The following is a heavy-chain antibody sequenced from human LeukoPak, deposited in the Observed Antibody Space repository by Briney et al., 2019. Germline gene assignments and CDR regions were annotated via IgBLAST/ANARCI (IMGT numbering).Heavy chain of an antibody. Sequence: PGGPLRLSCAASGFTFSSYSMNWVRQAPGKGLEWVSYISSSSSTIYYADSVKGRFTISRDNAKNSLYLQMNSLRAEDTAVYYCARDREKFGFDPWGQGTLVTVSS. CDR3: ARDREKFGFDP. CDR1: GFTFSSYS. V-gene: IGHV3-48*01. CDR2: ISSSSSTI. J-gene: IGHJ5*02. D-gene: IGHD3-10*01.